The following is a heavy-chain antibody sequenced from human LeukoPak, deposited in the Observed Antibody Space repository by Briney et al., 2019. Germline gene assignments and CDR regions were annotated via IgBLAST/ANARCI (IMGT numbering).Heavy chain of an antibody. Sequence: GASVKVSCKASGYTFTDYYIHWVRQAPGQGLEWMGWINPDSGDTNYAQKFQGRVTMTRDTSISTAYMELSSLRSDDTAVYYCVRYCSSRSCSRMDVWGQGTLVTVSS. V-gene: IGHV1-2*02. CDR2: INPDSGDT. CDR3: VRYCSSRSCSRMDV. CDR1: GYTFTDYY. J-gene: IGHJ4*02. D-gene: IGHD2-2*01.